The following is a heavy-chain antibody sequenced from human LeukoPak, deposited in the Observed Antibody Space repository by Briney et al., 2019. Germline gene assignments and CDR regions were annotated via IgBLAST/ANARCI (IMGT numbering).Heavy chain of an antibody. J-gene: IGHJ4*02. CDR1: GFTFSGSA. D-gene: IGHD2-15*01. V-gene: IGHV3-73*01. CDR2: IRSKANSYAT. CDR3: TRHFDVVVVAATPEVDY. Sequence: GRSLRLSCAASGFTFSGSAMHRVRQASGKGLEWVGRIRSKANSYATAYAASVKGRFTISRDDSKNTAYLQMNSLKTEDTAVYYCTRHFDVVVVAATPEVDYWGQGTLVTVSS.